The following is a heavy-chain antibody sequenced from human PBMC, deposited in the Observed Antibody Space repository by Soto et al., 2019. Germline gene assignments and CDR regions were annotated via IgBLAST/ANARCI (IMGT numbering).Heavy chain of an antibody. D-gene: IGHD3-3*01. CDR3: ARVQVNYDFWSGYYRDDAFDI. CDR1: GYTFTSYA. CDR2: INAGNGNT. V-gene: IGHV1-3*01. Sequence: QVQLVQSGAEVKKPGASVKVSCKASGYTFTSYAMHWVRQAPGQRLEWMGWINAGNGNTKYSQKFQGRVTITRDTSASTAYMELSSLRSEDTAVYYCARVQVNYDFWSGYYRDDAFDIWGQGTMVTVSS. J-gene: IGHJ3*02.